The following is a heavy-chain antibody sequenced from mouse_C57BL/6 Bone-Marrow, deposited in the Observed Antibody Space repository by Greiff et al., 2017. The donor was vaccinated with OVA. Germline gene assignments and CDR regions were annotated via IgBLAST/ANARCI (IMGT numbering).Heavy chain of an antibody. CDR1: GYAFSSSW. V-gene: IGHV1-82*01. J-gene: IGHJ2*01. CDR3: ARCGYYGSSYYFDY. CDR2: IYPGDGDT. D-gene: IGHD1-1*01. Sequence: QVQLQQSGPELVKPGASVKISCKASGYAFSSSWMNWVKQRPGQGLEWIGRIYPGDGDTNYNGKFKGKATLTADKSSSTAYMQLSSLTSEDSAVYFGARCGYYGSSYYFDYWGQGTTLTVSS.